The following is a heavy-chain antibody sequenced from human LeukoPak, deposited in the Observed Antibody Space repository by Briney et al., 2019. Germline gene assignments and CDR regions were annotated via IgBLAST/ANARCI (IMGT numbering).Heavy chain of an antibody. CDR2: ISYDGSNK. Sequence: GGSLRPSCAASGFTFSSYGMHWVRQAPGKGLEWVAVISYDGSNKYYADSVKGRFTISRDNSKNTLYLQMNSLRAEDTAVYYCAKTVGSWDFDYWGQGTLVTVSS. CDR3: AKTVGSWDFDY. V-gene: IGHV3-30*18. CDR1: GFTFSSYG. D-gene: IGHD6-13*01. J-gene: IGHJ4*02.